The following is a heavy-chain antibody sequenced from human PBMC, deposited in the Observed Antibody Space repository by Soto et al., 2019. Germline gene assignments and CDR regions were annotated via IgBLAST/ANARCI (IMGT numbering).Heavy chain of an antibody. J-gene: IGHJ3*02. CDR1: GFTFTTYD. D-gene: IGHD2-2*01. Sequence: GGSLRLSCAASGFTFTTYDMHWVRQVTGKGLKWVSSIGTAGDTHYADSVKGRFTISRENAKNSLYLQMNSLGAGDTAVYYCTRGFYCSSTSCYVDAFNIWGQGTMVTVSS. CDR2: IGTAGDT. V-gene: IGHV3-13*01. CDR3: TRGFYCSSTSCYVDAFNI.